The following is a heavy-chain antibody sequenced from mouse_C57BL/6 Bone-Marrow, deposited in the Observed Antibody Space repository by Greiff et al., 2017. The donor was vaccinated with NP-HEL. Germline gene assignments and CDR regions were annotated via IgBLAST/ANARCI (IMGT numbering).Heavy chain of an antibody. V-gene: IGHV7-3*01. Sequence: EVKLVESGGGLVQPGGSLSLSCAASGFTFTDYYMSWVRQPPGKALEWLVFIRNKANGYPTEYSASLKGRFPISRDNSQSILYLQMNALRAEDSATYYCARSIYYDYADDPFYAMDYWGQGTSVTVSS. CDR2: IRNKANGYPT. D-gene: IGHD2-4*01. J-gene: IGHJ4*01. CDR3: ARSIYYDYADDPFYAMDY. CDR1: GFTFTDYY.